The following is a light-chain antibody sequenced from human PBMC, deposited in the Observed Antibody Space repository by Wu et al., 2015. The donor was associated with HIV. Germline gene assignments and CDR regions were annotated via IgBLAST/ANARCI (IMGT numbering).Light chain of an antibody. CDR2: GAS. Sequence: IVLTQSPGTLSLSPGERATLSCRASQSVTSNYLAWYQQSPGQAPRLLIYGASSRATGIPDRFNGSGSETDFTLTISRLESEDFAVYFCQQYGTSKRTFGQGTKVEI. J-gene: IGKJ1*01. CDR1: QSVTSNY. V-gene: IGKV3-20*01. CDR3: QQYGTSKRT.